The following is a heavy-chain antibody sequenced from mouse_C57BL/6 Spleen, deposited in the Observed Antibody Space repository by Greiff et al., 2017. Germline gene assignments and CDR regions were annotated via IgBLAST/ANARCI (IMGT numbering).Heavy chain of an antibody. CDR1: GFSLSTFGMG. CDR2: IWWDDDK. Sequence: QVTLKESGPGILQPSQTLSLTCSFSGFSLSTFGMGVGWIRQPSGKGLEWLAHIWWDDDKYYNPALKSRLTISKDTSKNQVFLKIANVDTADTATYYCARMEDAVDGYYEGFAYWGQGTLVTVSA. J-gene: IGHJ3*01. V-gene: IGHV8-8*01. CDR3: ARMEDAVDGYYEGFAY. D-gene: IGHD2-3*01.